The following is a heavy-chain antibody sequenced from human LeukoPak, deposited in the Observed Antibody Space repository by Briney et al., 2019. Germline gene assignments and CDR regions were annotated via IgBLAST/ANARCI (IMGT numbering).Heavy chain of an antibody. CDR2: ISGSGGST. V-gene: IGHV3-23*01. CDR3: AKEKYGSGSYYNRYFDY. J-gene: IGHJ4*02. CDR1: GFTFSSYG. D-gene: IGHD3-10*01. Sequence: GGSLRLSCAASGFTFSSYGMSWVRQAPGKGLEWVSAISGSGGSTYYADSVKGRFTISRDNSKNTLYLQVNSLRAEDTAVYYCAKEKYGSGSYYNRYFDYWGQGTLVTVSS.